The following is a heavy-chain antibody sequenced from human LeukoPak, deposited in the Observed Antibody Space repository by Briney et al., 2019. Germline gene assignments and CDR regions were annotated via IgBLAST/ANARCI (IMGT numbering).Heavy chain of an antibody. CDR1: GYSFTSYW. CDR3: ARFVGACSGVSCYSDY. CDR2: IYPGDSDT. D-gene: IGHD2-15*01. Sequence: GESLKISCKASGYSFTSYWIGWVRQMPGKGLEWMGIIYPGDSDTRYSPSFQGQVTISADKSINTAYLQWNSLKASDTAMYYCARFVGACSGVSCYSDYWGQGTLVTVSS. V-gene: IGHV5-51*01. J-gene: IGHJ4*02.